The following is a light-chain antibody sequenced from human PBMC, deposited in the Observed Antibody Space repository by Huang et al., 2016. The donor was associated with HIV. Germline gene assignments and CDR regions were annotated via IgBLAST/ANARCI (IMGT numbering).Light chain of an antibody. CDR1: QDISNY. J-gene: IGKJ2*01. CDR2: DAS. CDR3: LQYDDLPYT. V-gene: IGKV1-33*01. Sequence: DIQMTQSPSSLSASVGDRVTITCQASQDISNYLNWYQQKPGKAPKLLIYDASNLETGVPSRFSGSGSGTDFTVTISSLQPEDIATYYCLQYDDLPYTFGQGTKLEIK.